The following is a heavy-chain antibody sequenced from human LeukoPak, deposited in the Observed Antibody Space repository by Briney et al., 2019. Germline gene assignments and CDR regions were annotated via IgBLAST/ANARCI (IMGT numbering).Heavy chain of an antibody. J-gene: IGHJ3*02. Sequence: ASVKVSCKASGYTFTGYYMHWVRQAPGQGLGWMGWINPNSGGTNYAQKFQGRVTMTRDTSISTAYMELSRLRSDDTAVYYCAREQIEMATIGAFDIWGQGTMVTVSS. D-gene: IGHD5-12*01. CDR1: GYTFTGYY. CDR3: AREQIEMATIGAFDI. V-gene: IGHV1-2*02. CDR2: INPNSGGT.